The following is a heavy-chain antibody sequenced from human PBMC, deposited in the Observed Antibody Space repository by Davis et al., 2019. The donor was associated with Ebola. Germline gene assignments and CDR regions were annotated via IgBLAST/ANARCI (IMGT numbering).Heavy chain of an antibody. V-gene: IGHV1-46*01. CDR2: INPSGGST. J-gene: IGHJ4*02. CDR1: GYSFTNYY. CDR3: ARALYSRDAY. D-gene: IGHD6-19*01. Sequence: AASVQVSCRASGYSFTNYYMHWVRPAPGQGLEWMGMINPSGGSTAYAQSCQGRVTITRDTSTSIVCMDPSSLRSEDTAVYYCARALYSRDAYWGQGTLVTVSS.